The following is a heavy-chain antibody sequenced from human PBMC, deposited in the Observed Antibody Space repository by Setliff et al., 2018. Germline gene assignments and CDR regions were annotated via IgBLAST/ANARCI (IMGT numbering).Heavy chain of an antibody. J-gene: IGHJ4*02. CDR2: INHLGGT. V-gene: IGHV4-34*01. D-gene: IGHD2-21*01. CDR1: GGGGSFSAYY. Sequence: NPSETLSLTCGVSGGGGSFSAYYWSWIRQSPGKGLEWIGEINHLGGTNYNPSLRSRVTISVDTSKNLFSLKLRSVTAADTAMYYCARVNPGPNIKVVVAVFDYWGQGALVTVSS. CDR3: ARVNPGPNIKVVVAVFDY.